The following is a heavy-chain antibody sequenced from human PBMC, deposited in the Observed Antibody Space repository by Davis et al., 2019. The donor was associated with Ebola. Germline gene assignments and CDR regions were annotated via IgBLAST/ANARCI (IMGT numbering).Heavy chain of an antibody. CDR2: ISSSGSTI. D-gene: IGHD3-16*01. Sequence: GESLKISCAASGFTFSDYYMSWIRQAPGKGLEWVSYISSSGSTIYYADSVKGRFTISRDNAKNSLYLQMDSLRVEDTALYYCVRRLRGDDAFDFWGQGTVVTVSS. CDR1: GFTFSDYY. V-gene: IGHV3-11*01. CDR3: VRRLRGDDAFDF. J-gene: IGHJ3*01.